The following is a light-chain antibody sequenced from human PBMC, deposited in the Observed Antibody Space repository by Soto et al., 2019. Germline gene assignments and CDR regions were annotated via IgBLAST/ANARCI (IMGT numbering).Light chain of an antibody. Sequence: ILTQSPXXXXLXPXXXATLSCRATQTVFSNYIGWYQQKSGQAPRRLIFGASIRAAGIPDRVSGSGLVTDFTLTLCRLEPVEFAVYYCRQYRTVGQGTKVDIK. CDR2: GAS. J-gene: IGKJ1*01. CDR1: QTVFSNY. V-gene: IGKV3-20*01. CDR3: RQYRT.